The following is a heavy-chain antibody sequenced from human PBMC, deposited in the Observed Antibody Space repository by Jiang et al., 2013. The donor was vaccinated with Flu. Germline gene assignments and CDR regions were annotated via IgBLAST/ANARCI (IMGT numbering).Heavy chain of an antibody. V-gene: IGHV4-34*01. CDR3: ARGPGYYDSSGYYID. CDR2: INHSGST. Sequence: GSGLVKPSETLSLTCAVYGGSFSGYYWSWIRQPPGKGLEWIGEINHSGSTNYNPSLKSRVTISVDTSKNQFSLKLSSVTAADTAVYYCARGPGYYDSSGYYIDWGQGTLVTVSS. D-gene: IGHD3-22*01. CDR1: GGSFSGYY. J-gene: IGHJ4*02.